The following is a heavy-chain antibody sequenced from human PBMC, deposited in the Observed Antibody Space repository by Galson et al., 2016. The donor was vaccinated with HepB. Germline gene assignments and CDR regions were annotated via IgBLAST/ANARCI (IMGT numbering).Heavy chain of an antibody. D-gene: IGHD6-13*01. V-gene: IGHV4-34*01. J-gene: IGHJ5*02. CDR3: ARGRLSGRIATAAKSLGSFSWFDP. CDR2: ISFSGST. Sequence: SETLSLTCAVYGGSFSAYHWNWIRQPPGKGLEWIGEISFSGSTNYNPSLQSRVSISVERSKNQLSLKLTSVTAADTAVYFCARGRLSGRIATAAKSLGSFSWFDPWGQGTLVTVSS. CDR1: GGSFSAYH.